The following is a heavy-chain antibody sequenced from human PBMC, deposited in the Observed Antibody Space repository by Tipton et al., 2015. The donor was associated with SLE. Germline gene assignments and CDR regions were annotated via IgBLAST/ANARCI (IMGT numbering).Heavy chain of an antibody. Sequence: SLRLSCAASGFTFSSYWMSWVRQAPGKGLEWVANIKQDGSEKYYVDSVKGRFTISRDNAKNSLYLQMNSLRAEDTAVYYCARARGAVAVYYYYGMDAWGQGTTVTVSS. J-gene: IGHJ6*02. V-gene: IGHV3-7*01. CDR1: GFTFSSYW. CDR2: IKQDGSEK. D-gene: IGHD6-19*01. CDR3: ARARGAVAVYYYYGMDA.